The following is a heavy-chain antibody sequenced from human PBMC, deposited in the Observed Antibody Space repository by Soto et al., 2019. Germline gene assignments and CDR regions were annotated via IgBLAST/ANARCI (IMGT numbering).Heavy chain of an antibody. V-gene: IGHV4-34*01. CDR1: GESFSAYY. CDR2: IHHSGST. J-gene: IGHJ5*02. CDR3: ARGSRWFDP. Sequence: SETLSLSCILYGESFSAYYWNWIRQPPGKGLEWIGEIHHSGSTNYNPSLKSRLTISIDTSNNQFSLKLNSVTAADTAIYYCARGSRWFDPWGQGTLVTVSS.